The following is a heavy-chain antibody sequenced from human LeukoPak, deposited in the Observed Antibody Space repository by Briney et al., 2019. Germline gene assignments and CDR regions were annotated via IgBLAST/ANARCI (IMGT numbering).Heavy chain of an antibody. CDR2: ISAYNGNT. Sequence: ASVKVSCKASGYTFSSYGISWVRQAPGQGLEWMGWISAYNGNTDYAQNLRGRLIMTTDTSTSTAYMELRSLRSDDTAVYYGASPLYRGTYCGGDCNRLDSWGQGALVTVSS. CDR1: GYTFSSYG. D-gene: IGHD2-21*02. V-gene: IGHV1-18*01. CDR3: ASPLYRGTYCGGDCNRLDS. J-gene: IGHJ4*02.